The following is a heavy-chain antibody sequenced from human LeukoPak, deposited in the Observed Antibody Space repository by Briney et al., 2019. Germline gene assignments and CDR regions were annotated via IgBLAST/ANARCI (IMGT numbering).Heavy chain of an antibody. J-gene: IGHJ1*01. D-gene: IGHD2-21*02. CDR3: ARGYCGGDCYGN. CDR2: ISGSSRHI. Sequence: GGSLRLSCAASGFTFSDYTMNWVRQAPGKGLEYVSSISGSSRHIYYADSVKGRFTISRDNTKSSLYLQMNSLRVEDMAVYYCARGYCGGDCYGNWGQGTLVTVSS. CDR1: GFTFSDYT. V-gene: IGHV3-21*01.